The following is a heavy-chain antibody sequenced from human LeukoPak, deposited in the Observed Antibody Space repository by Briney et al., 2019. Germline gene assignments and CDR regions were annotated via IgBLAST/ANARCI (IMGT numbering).Heavy chain of an antibody. CDR2: IRSKTYGGTT. CDR1: GFSFGDYG. J-gene: IGHJ4*02. D-gene: IGHD3-10*01. V-gene: IGHV3-49*04. CDR3: TGSFGELSFFDY. Sequence: GGSLRLSCTTSGFSFGDYGMSWVRQAPGKGLEWVGFIRSKTYGGTTEYAASVKGRFTISRDDSKSIAYLQMNSLKTEDTAVYYCTGSFGELSFFDYWGQGTLVTVSS.